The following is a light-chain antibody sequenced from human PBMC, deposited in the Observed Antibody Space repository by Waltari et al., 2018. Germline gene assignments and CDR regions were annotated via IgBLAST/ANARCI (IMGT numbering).Light chain of an antibody. J-gene: IGKJ1*01. CDR3: QQYNEYPWT. CDR1: ENALRY. CDR2: RAS. Sequence: DYEMTQSPSTLSASVGDRVTITCLSSENALRYLAWYQQRPGKAPKLLIYRASTLESGVSSRFSGTGSGTEFTLTINTLQPDDVATYYCQQYNEYPWTFGQGTKVEIK. V-gene: IGKV1-5*03.